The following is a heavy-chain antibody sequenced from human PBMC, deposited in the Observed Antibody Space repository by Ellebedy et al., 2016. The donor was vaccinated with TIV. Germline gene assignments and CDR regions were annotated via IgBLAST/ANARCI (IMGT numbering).Heavy chain of an antibody. V-gene: IGHV3-72*01. CDR2: IRIIANNFFK. Sequence: GGSLRPSXPPSGSTSSALYMAWVRQAPGKGRDCVGRIRIIANNFFKESAASVKGRSSISRDDSKNSVYLQMNGLRTQDTAVYYCVRVKLCIGDACHRVYDNWGQGTLVTVSS. CDR3: VRVKLCIGDACHRVYDN. J-gene: IGHJ4*02. CDR1: GSTSSALY. D-gene: IGHD2-15*01.